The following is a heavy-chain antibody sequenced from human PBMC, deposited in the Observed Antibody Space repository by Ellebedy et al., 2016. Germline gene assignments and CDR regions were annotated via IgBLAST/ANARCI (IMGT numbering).Heavy chain of an antibody. CDR1: GFTFSSYA. V-gene: IGHV3-23*01. CDR3: AKEGGLGRFCISTSCYSNAFDI. J-gene: IGHJ3*02. D-gene: IGHD2-2*01. CDR2: IRTRGDST. Sequence: GESLKISCAASGFTFSSYAMNWVRQAPGKGLEWVSVIRTRGDSTHYANSVKGRFTMSRDNSKNTLFLQMNSLGAEDTAVYYCAKEGGLGRFCISTSCYSNAFDIWGQGTMVTVSS.